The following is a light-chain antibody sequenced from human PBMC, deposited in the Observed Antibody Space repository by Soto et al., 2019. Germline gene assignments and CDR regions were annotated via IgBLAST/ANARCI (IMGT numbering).Light chain of an antibody. CDR1: QSISNF. V-gene: IGKV1-39*01. Sequence: DLQMTQSPSSLSASVGDRVTITCRAGQSISNFLNWYQQKPGEAPKLLIYGASTLQSGVPSRFSGSGSGTHFTLTISSLQPEDFATYYCQQSYNTPRTFGRGTSLEIK. CDR2: GAS. J-gene: IGKJ2*01. CDR3: QQSYNTPRT.